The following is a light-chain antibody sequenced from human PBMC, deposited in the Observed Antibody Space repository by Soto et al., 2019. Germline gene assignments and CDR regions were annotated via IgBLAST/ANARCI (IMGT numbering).Light chain of an antibody. V-gene: IGKV3-15*01. Sequence: EIVMTQSPATLSVSPGERATLSCRASQRVSSDLAWYHQKPGQAPRLLIYGASTRATGIPARFSGSGSGTEFTLTINGLQSEDFAVYYCQQYNNWPRTFGQGTKVDIK. J-gene: IGKJ1*01. CDR2: GAS. CDR1: QRVSSD. CDR3: QQYNNWPRT.